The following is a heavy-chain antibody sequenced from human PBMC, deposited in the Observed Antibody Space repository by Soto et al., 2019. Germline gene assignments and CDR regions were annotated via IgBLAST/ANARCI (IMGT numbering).Heavy chain of an antibody. V-gene: IGHV3-21*06. CDR2: ISSGSSYI. CDR1: GFTFSTYI. CDR3: AREVYSKYNYYYGMDV. J-gene: IGHJ6*02. Sequence: EVQLVESGGGLVKPGGSLRLSCAASGFTFSTYIMNWVRQAPGKGLEWVSSISSGSSYIYYADSVTGRFTISRDNAKNSLYLQMNSLRAEDTAVYYCAREVYSKYNYYYGMDVWGQGTTVTVSS. D-gene: IGHD4-4*01.